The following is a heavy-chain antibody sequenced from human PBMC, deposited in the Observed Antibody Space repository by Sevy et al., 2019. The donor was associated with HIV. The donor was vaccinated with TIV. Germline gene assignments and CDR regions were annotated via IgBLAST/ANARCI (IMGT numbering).Heavy chain of an antibody. CDR1: GYTFTSYG. CDR3: ARDPGYAAGTYNWFDP. V-gene: IGHV1-18*01. D-gene: IGHD6-13*01. Sequence: ASVKVSCKASGYTFTSYGISWVRQAPGQGLEWMGWISAYNGNINYAQKLQGRVTMTTDTSTSTAYMELRSLRSDDTAVYYCARDPGYAAGTYNWFDPWGQGTLVTVSS. CDR2: ISAYNGNI. J-gene: IGHJ5*02.